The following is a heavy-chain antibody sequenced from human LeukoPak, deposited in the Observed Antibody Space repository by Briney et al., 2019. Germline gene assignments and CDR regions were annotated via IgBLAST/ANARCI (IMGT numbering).Heavy chain of an antibody. D-gene: IGHD2-2*01. CDR1: GGSISSYY. CDR3: ASGVGGYCSSTSCPERYYYYYYMDV. Sequence: ASETLSLTCTVSGGSISSYYWSWIRQPPGKGLEWIGYIYYSGSTNYNPSLKSRVTISVDTSKNQFSLKLSSVTAADTAVYYCASGVGGYCSSTSCPERYYYYYYMDVWGKGTTVTVSS. V-gene: IGHV4-59*01. J-gene: IGHJ6*03. CDR2: IYYSGST.